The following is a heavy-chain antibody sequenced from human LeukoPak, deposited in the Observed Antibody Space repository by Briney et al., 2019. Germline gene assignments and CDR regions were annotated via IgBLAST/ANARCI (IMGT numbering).Heavy chain of an antibody. CDR1: GGIFSSYA. V-gene: IGHV1-69*05. CDR3: ASEKVPSIAARGTVGYYYYYMDV. Sequence: SVKVSCKASGGIFSSYAISWVRQAPGQGLEWMGGIIPIFGTANYAQKFQGRVTITTDESTSTAYMELSSLRSEDTAVYYCASEKVPSIAARGTVGYYYYYMDVWGKGTTVTVSS. D-gene: IGHD6-6*01. CDR2: IIPIFGTA. J-gene: IGHJ6*03.